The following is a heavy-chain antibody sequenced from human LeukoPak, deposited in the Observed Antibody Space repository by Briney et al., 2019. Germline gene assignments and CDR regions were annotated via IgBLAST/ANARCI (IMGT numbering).Heavy chain of an antibody. D-gene: IGHD2-2*01. CDR1: GFTFSSYS. Sequence: GGSLRLSCAASGFTFSSYSMSWVRQAPGQGLEWVSAISGSGGSTYYADSVKGRFTISRDNSKNTLYLQMNSLRAEDTAVYYCAKDPTDCSSTSCYEDWFDPWGQGTLVTVSS. CDR3: AKDPTDCSSTSCYEDWFDP. V-gene: IGHV3-23*01. CDR2: ISGSGGST. J-gene: IGHJ5*02.